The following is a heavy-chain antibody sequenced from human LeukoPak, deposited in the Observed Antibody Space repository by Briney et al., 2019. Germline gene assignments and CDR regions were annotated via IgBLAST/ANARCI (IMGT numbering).Heavy chain of an antibody. CDR2: ISGSGGST. V-gene: IGHV3-23*01. J-gene: IGHJ4*02. D-gene: IGHD4-17*01. CDR3: AKSFGDYGDYVSPFGY. Sequence: GGSLRLFRAASGFTFSSYAISWARHAPGKGLECVSAISGSGGSTYYADSVKGRFTISRDNSKNTLYLQMNSLRAEDTAVYYCAKSFGDYGDYVSPFGYWGQGTLVTVSS. CDR1: GFTFSSYA.